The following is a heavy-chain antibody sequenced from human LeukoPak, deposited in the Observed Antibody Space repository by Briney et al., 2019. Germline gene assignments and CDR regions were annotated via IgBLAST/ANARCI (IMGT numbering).Heavy chain of an antibody. CDR2: ISSNSKYT. J-gene: IGHJ4*02. CDR3: TRDNGNKYYFDY. V-gene: IGHV3-11*05. Sequence: GGSLRLSCAASGFIFSDYVMNWIRQAPGKGLEWISYISSNSKYTKYADSVKGRFTIPRDNAKKSLYLQMNSLRAEDTAVYYCTRDNGNKYYFDYWGQGTLVTVSS. CDR1: GFIFSDYV. D-gene: IGHD2-8*01.